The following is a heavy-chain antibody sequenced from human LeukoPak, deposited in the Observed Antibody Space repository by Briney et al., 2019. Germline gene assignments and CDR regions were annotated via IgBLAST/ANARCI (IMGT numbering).Heavy chain of an antibody. CDR1: GFTFSSYS. CDR2: ISSSSYI. Sequence: GGSLRLSCAASGFTFSSYSMNWVRQAPGKGLEWVSSISSSSYIYYADSVKGRFTISRDNAKNSLYLQMNSLRSDDTAVYYCARRGHVDPPYYDFWSGYYGGWFDPWGQGTLVTVSS. CDR3: ARRGHVDPPYYDFWSGYYGGWFDP. V-gene: IGHV3-21*04. D-gene: IGHD3-3*01. J-gene: IGHJ5*02.